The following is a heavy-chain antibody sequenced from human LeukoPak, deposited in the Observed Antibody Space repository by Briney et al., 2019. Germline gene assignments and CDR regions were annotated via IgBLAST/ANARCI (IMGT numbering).Heavy chain of an antibody. J-gene: IGHJ4*02. V-gene: IGHV3-21*01. Sequence: GGSLRLSCAASGFTFSSYSMNWVRQAPGKGLEWVSSISSSSSYIYYADSVKGRFTISRDNAKNSLYLQMNSLRAGDTAVYYCARGHGFMGIYYRGPFDYWGQGTLVTVSS. CDR2: ISSSSSYI. CDR3: ARGHGFMGIYYRGPFDY. D-gene: IGHD3-10*01. CDR1: GFTFSSYS.